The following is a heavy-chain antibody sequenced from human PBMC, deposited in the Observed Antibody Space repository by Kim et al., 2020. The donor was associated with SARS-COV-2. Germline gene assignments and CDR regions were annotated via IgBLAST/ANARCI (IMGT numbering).Heavy chain of an antibody. CDR1: GGSFSGYY. V-gene: IGHV4-34*01. J-gene: IGHJ6*02. CDR2: INHSGST. Sequence: SETLSLTCAVYGGSFSGYYWSWIRQPPGKGLEWIGEINHSGSTNYNPSLKSRVTISVDTSKNQFSLKLSSVTAADTAVYYCARGGGVRITMVRGGISGYYGMDVWGQGTTVTVSS. D-gene: IGHD3-10*01. CDR3: ARGGGVRITMVRGGISGYYGMDV.